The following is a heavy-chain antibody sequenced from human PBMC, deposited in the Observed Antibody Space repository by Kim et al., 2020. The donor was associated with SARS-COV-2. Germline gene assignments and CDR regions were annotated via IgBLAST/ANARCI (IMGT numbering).Heavy chain of an antibody. J-gene: IGHJ4*02. V-gene: IGHV7-4-1*02. Sequence: ASVKVSCKASGYTFTSYAMDWVRQAPGQGLEWMGWINTNTGNPMYAQGFTGRFVFSLDTAVSTAFLQINSLKAEDTAVYYCARGKRVAAAGIGGDYWGQGTLVTVS. CDR2: INTNTGNP. D-gene: IGHD6-13*01. CDR3: ARGKRVAAAGIGGDY. CDR1: GYTFTSYA.